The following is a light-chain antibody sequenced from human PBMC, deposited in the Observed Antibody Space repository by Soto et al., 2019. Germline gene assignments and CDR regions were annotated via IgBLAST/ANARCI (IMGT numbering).Light chain of an antibody. J-gene: IGKJ3*01. CDR3: QQRSNWPMT. Sequence: PGERATLSCRASQSVGSYLVWYQEKPGQAPRLLIHDVSNRDTGIPARFSGSGSGTEFTLTISSLEPEDFAVYYCQQRSNWPMTFGPGTKVEIK. V-gene: IGKV3-11*01. CDR2: DVS. CDR1: QSVGSY.